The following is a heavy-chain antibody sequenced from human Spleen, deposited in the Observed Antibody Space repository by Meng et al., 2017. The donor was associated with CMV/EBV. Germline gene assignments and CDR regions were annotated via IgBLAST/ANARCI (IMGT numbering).Heavy chain of an antibody. D-gene: IGHD3-3*01. CDR1: GFTFRTYS. CDR2: ISSFSSPI. CDR3: ARDHATFLEWLFSPFDS. V-gene: IGHV3-48*04. J-gene: IGHJ4*02. Sequence: GGSLRLSCAASGFTFRTYSMSWVRQAPGRGLEWVSYISSFSSPIHYADSVRGRFTISRDNAKNSLYLQMDSLRAEDTAVYYCARDHATFLEWLFSPFDSWGQGMLVTVSS.